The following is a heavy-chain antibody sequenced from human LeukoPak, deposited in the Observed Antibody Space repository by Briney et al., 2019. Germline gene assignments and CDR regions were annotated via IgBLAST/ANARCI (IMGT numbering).Heavy chain of an antibody. CDR1: GFTFSSYS. Sequence: GGSLRLSCAAPGFTFSSYSMNWVRQAPGKGLEWVSYISSSSSTIYYADSVKGRFTISRDNAKNSLYLQMNSLRDEDTAVYYCAREWRYYYDSSGYYYDYWGQGTLVTVSS. CDR3: AREWRYYYDSSGYYYDY. J-gene: IGHJ4*02. CDR2: ISSSSSTI. D-gene: IGHD3-22*01. V-gene: IGHV3-48*02.